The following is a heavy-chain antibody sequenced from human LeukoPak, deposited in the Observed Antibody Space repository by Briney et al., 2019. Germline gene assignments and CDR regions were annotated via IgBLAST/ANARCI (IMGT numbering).Heavy chain of an antibody. J-gene: IGHJ5*02. CDR3: ARVPGLLWFGELLDNWFDP. D-gene: IGHD3-10*01. CDR1: GGSISSSNW. CDR2: IYHSGST. V-gene: IGHV4-4*02. Sequence: PSETLSLTCAVSGGSISSSNWWSWVRQPPGKGLEWIGEIYHSGSTNYNPSLKSRVTISVDKSKNQFSLKLSSVTAADTAVYYCARVPGLLWFGELLDNWFDPWGQGTPVTVSS.